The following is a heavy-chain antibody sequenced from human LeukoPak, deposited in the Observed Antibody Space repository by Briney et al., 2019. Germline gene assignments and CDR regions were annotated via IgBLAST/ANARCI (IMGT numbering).Heavy chain of an antibody. CDR1: GYTFIAYY. CDR3: ARVGGSGAYYAFDY. J-gene: IGHJ4*02. D-gene: IGHD3-16*01. V-gene: IGHV1-2*06. Sequence: GASVTVSCMASGYTFIAYYIHWVRQAPGQGLEWMGRINPNSGDTDYAQKFQGRIIMSRDTSISTLYMDLSRLRSDDTAVYYCARVGGSGAYYAFDYWGQGSLVTVSS. CDR2: INPNSGDT.